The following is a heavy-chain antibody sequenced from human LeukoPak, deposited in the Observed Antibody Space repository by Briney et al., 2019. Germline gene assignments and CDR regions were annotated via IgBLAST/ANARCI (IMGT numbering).Heavy chain of an antibody. CDR2: IYYSGST. CDR3: ARRITIFGVVAYFDY. D-gene: IGHD3-3*01. J-gene: IGHJ4*02. CDR1: GGSLSRGGYY. V-gene: IGHV4-30-4*01. Sequence: RALGALSLPCPVSGGSLSRGGYYWGWVRPPPGEGLGGVGDIYYSGSTYYNPSLKSRVTISVDTSKNQFSLKLSSVTAADTAVYYCARRITIFGVVAYFDYWGQGTLVTVSS.